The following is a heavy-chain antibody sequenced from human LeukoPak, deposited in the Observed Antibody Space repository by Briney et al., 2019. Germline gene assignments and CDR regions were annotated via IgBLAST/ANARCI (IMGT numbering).Heavy chain of an antibody. D-gene: IGHD5-18*01. CDR1: GYTFTSYG. V-gene: IGHV1-18*01. CDR3: SRGRGPIELWLGGDN. J-gene: IGHJ4*02. CDR2: ISAYNGNT. Sequence: ASVKVPCKASGYTFTSYGINWVRQAPGQGLEWMGWISAYNGNTNYAQKLQGRVTLTTDTSTSTAYMELRSLRSDDTAVYYCSRGRGPIELWLGGDNWGQGTLVTVSS.